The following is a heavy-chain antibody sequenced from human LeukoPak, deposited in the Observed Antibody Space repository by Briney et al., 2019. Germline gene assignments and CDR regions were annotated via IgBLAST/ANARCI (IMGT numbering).Heavy chain of an antibody. CDR2: IIPILGIA. CDR1: GGTFSSYA. J-gene: IGHJ4*02. V-gene: IGHV1-69*04. CDR3: ASLVVVAATSTVTDY. Sequence: SVKVSCKASGGTFSSYAISWVRQAPGQGLEWMGRIIPILGIANYAQKFQGRVTITADKSTSTAYMELSSLRSEDTAVYYCASLVVVAATSTVTDYWGQGTLVTVSS. D-gene: IGHD2-15*01.